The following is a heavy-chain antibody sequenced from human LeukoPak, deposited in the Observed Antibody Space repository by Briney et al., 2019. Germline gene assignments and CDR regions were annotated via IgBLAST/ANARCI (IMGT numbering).Heavy chain of an antibody. Sequence: GGSLRLSCAASGFTFSSYSMDWVRQAPGKGLEWVSYISSSSSTIYYADSVKGRFTISRDNAKNSLYLQMNSLRAEDTAVYYCARDGGGFAAAGINFDYWGQGTLVTVSS. CDR2: ISSSSSTI. V-gene: IGHV3-48*01. J-gene: IGHJ4*02. CDR3: ARDGGGFAAAGINFDY. CDR1: GFTFSSYS. D-gene: IGHD6-13*01.